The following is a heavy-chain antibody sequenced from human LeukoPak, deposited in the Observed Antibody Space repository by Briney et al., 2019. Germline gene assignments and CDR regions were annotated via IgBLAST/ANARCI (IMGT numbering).Heavy chain of an antibody. CDR1: GFTFSSYG. Sequence: RAGRSLRLSCAASGFTFSSYGMHWVRQAPGKGLEWVAVISYDGSNKYYADSVKGRFTISRDNSKNTLYLQMNSLRAEDTAVYYCAKGSGSGYVWGQGTLVTVSS. D-gene: IGHD3-10*01. J-gene: IGHJ4*02. CDR2: ISYDGSNK. CDR3: AKGSGSGYV. V-gene: IGHV3-30*18.